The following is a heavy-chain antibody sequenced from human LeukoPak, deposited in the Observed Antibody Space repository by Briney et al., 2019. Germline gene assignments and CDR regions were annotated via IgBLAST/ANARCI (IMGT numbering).Heavy chain of an antibody. CDR1: GFTFDDYA. Sequence: GGSLRLSCAASGFTFDDYAMHWVRQAPGKGLEWVSGISWNSGSIGYADSVKGRFTISRDNAKNPLYLQMNSLRAEDTALYYCAKPKRGYSGYGYFDYWGQGTLVTVSS. CDR3: AKPKRGYSGYGYFDY. D-gene: IGHD5-12*01. J-gene: IGHJ4*02. CDR2: ISWNSGSI. V-gene: IGHV3-9*01.